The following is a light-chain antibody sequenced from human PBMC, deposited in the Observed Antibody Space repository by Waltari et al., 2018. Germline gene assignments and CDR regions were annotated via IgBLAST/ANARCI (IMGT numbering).Light chain of an antibody. CDR3: CSYAGNYTYV. CDR2: GVT. J-gene: IGLJ1*01. Sequence: QSALTQPRSVSGSPGQSVTISCTSTPRAFGVYNYSSWYQQRPGQAPQLMIYGVTKRPSGVPDHFSGSKSGNTAFLTITGLQADDEADYYCCSYAGNYTYVFGTGTTVTV. CDR1: PRAFGVYNY. V-gene: IGLV2-11*01.